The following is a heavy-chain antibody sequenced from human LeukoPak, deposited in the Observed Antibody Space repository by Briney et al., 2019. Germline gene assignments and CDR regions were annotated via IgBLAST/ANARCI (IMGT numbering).Heavy chain of an antibody. D-gene: IGHD4-23*01. V-gene: IGHV3-53*01. CDR2: IYSDGNT. CDR1: GFSVSNNY. Sequence: GGSLRLSCAVSGFSVSNNYMSWVRQAPRKGLAWVSVIYSDGNTYYAESVKGRFTISRDNSKNTLYLQMNSLRAEDTAVYYCARGGGGGNPFDYWGQGTLVTVSS. J-gene: IGHJ4*02. CDR3: ARGGGGGNPFDY.